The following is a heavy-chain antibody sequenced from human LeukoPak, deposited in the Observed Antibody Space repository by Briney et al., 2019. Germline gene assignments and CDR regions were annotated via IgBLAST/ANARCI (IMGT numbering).Heavy chain of an antibody. Sequence: QPGRSLRLSCAASGFTFSSYGMHWVRQAPGKGLEWVAVISYDGSNKYYADSVKGRFTISRDNSKNTLYLQMNSLRAEDTAVYYCATGVGRHDAFDIWGQGTMVTVSS. V-gene: IGHV3-30*03. D-gene: IGHD1-26*01. CDR3: ATGVGRHDAFDI. CDR2: ISYDGSNK. CDR1: GFTFSSYG. J-gene: IGHJ3*02.